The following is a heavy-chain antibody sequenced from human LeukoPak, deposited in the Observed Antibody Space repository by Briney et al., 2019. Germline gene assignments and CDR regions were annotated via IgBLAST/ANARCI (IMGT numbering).Heavy chain of an antibody. V-gene: IGHV4-34*01. CDR1: GGSFSDYY. CDR3: ARRYSGYDFDY. J-gene: IGHJ4*02. CDR2: INHSGSA. Sequence: PSETPSLTCAVYGGSFSDYYWNWIRQPPGKGLEWIGEINHSGSANYNPSLKSRVTISVDTSKNQFSLKLSSVTAADTAVYYCARRYSGYDFDYWGQGTLVTVSS. D-gene: IGHD5-12*01.